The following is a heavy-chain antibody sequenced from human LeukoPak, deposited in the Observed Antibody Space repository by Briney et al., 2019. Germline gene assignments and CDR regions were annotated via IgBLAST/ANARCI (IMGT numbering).Heavy chain of an antibody. CDR1: GFTFSSYG. J-gene: IGHJ4*02. V-gene: IGHV3-33*06. CDR3: AKWTRTTLFRGDRARFDS. D-gene: IGHD3-10*01. CDR2: IWFDGSNK. Sequence: GGSLRLSCAASGFTFSSYGMHWVRQAPGKGLEWVAVIWFDGSNKYYADSVKGRFTISRDTSKTTISLQMNSLRVEDSAVYYCAKWTRTTLFRGDRARFDSWGQGTLVTVSS.